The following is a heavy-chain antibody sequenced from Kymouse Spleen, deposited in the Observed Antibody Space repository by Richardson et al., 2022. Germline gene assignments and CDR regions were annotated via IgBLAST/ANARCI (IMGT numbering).Heavy chain of an antibody. J-gene: IGHJ6*02. Sequence: QLQLQESGPGLVKPSETLSLTCTVSGGSISSSSYYWGWIRQPPGKGLEWIGSIYYSGSTYYNPSLKSRVTISVDTSKNQFSLKLSSVTAADTAVYYCARHGGYSGYDYPHYYYYGMDVWGQGTTVTVSS. D-gene: IGHD5-12*01. CDR3: ARHGGYSGYDYPHYYYYGMDV. V-gene: IGHV4-39*01. CDR2: IYYSGST. CDR1: GGSISSSSYY.